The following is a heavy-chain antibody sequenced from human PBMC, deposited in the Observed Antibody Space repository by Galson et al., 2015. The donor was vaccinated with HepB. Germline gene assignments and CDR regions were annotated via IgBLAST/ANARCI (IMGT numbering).Heavy chain of an antibody. CDR1: GYTFTSYA. CDR3: ARGTPRKQWLGPNRYYYMDV. J-gene: IGHJ6*03. D-gene: IGHD6-19*01. CDR2: INTNTGNP. V-gene: IGHV7-4-1*01. Sequence: SVKVSCKASGYTFTSYAMNWVRQAPGQGLEWMGWINTNTGNPTYAQGFTGRFVFSLDTSVSTAYLQICSLKAEDTAVYYCARGTPRKQWLGPNRYYYMDVWGKGTTVTVSS.